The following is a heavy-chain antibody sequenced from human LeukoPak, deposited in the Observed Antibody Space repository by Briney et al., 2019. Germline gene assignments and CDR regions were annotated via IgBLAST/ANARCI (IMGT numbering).Heavy chain of an antibody. Sequence: ASVKVSCKASGYTFTGYYMRWVRQAPGQGLEWMGWINPNSGGTNYAQKFQGWVTMTRDTSISTAYMELSRLRSDDTAVYYCARGGELWFGELLSYGYYYYGMDVWGQGTTVTVSS. J-gene: IGHJ6*02. CDR3: ARGGELWFGELLSYGYYYYGMDV. CDR1: GYTFTGYY. V-gene: IGHV1-2*04. D-gene: IGHD3-10*01. CDR2: INPNSGGT.